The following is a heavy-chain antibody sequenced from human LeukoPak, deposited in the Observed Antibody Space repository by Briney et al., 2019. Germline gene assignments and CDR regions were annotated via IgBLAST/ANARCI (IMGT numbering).Heavy chain of an antibody. CDR3: ARVLTMIRGVNGWFDP. D-gene: IGHD3-10*01. CDR2: INWKGGST. J-gene: IGHJ5*02. V-gene: IGHV3-20*04. CDR1: GFTFDDYG. Sequence: GGSLTLSCAASGFTFDDYGMNWVRQPRGKGLEWVSGINWKGGSTGYADSVKGRFTISRDNAKNSLYLQMNSLRAEDTALYYCARVLTMIRGVNGWFDPWGQGTLVTVSS.